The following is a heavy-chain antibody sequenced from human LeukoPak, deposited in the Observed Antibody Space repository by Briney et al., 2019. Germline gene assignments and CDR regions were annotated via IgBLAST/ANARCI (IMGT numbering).Heavy chain of an antibody. J-gene: IGHJ4*02. Sequence: ASVKVSCKASRGTFSSYAISWVRRAPGQSLEWMGYINDGDGNTKYSQEFQGRVTITRDTSASIVYMELSSLRSEDMAFYYCARERGEFGGSYFLDYWGQGTLVTVSS. CDR2: INDGDGNT. CDR1: RGTFSSYA. CDR3: ARERGEFGGSYFLDY. V-gene: IGHV1-3*03. D-gene: IGHD1-26*01.